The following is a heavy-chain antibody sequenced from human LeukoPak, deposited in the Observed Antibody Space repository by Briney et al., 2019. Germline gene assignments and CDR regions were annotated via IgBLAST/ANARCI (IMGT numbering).Heavy chain of an antibody. CDR2: ISGSGGKT. V-gene: IGHV3-23*01. CDR1: GFTFSSYA. D-gene: IGHD1-26*01. J-gene: IGHJ4*02. Sequence: GSLRLSCAASGFTFSSYAMSWVRQAPGKGLEWVSAISGSGGKTYFADSVKGRFTISRDNAKNTLYLQMNSLRPEDTAVYYCARARVGDPTDYWGQGTLVTVSS. CDR3: ARARVGDPTDY.